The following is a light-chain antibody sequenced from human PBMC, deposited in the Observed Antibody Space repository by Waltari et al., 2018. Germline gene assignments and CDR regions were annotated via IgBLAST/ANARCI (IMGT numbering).Light chain of an antibody. Sequence: EIVLTQSPGTLSLSPGERATLSCRASQSVKNNYLAGHQQKPGQAPSPLIYGALSRATGSPYRFSGSGSGTDFTLTISRLEPEDFAVYYCQQYGGPPWTFGQGTKVEIK. CDR1: QSVKNNY. CDR3: QQYGGPPWT. V-gene: IGKV3-20*01. CDR2: GAL. J-gene: IGKJ1*01.